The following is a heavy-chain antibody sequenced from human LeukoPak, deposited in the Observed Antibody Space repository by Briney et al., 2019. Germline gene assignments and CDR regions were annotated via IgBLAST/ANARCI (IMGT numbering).Heavy chain of an antibody. J-gene: IGHJ4*02. Sequence: SVKVSCKASGGTFSSYAISWVRQAPGQGLEWMGRIIPIFGTANYAQKFQGRVTITTDESTSTAYMELSSLRSEDTAVYYCARGWDHFDSTSLAYWGQGTLVTVSS. CDR3: ARGWDHFDSTSLAY. V-gene: IGHV1-69*05. CDR2: IIPIFGTA. CDR1: GGTFSSYA. D-gene: IGHD3-9*01.